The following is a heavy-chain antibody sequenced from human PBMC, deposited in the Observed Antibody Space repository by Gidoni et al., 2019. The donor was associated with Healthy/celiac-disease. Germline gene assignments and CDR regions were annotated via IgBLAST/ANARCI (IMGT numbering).Heavy chain of an antibody. Sequence: EVQLVESGGVLVQPGRSLRLSCASSGFTFDDYAMHWVRQAPGKGLEWVSGISWNSGSIGYADSVKGRFTISRDNAKNSLYLQMNSLRAEDTALYYCAKGGSMTIFGVDIDYWGQGTLVTVSS. CDR2: ISWNSGSI. CDR1: GFTFDDYA. J-gene: IGHJ4*02. V-gene: IGHV3-9*01. CDR3: AKGGSMTIFGVDIDY. D-gene: IGHD3-3*01.